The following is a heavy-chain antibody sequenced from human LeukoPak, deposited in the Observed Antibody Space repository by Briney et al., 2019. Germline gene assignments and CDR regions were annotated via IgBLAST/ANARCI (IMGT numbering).Heavy chain of an antibody. CDR1: GYTFTAYY. J-gene: IGHJ5*02. Sequence: ASVKVSCKSSGYTFTAYYMHWVRQAPGQGLEWVGYMNPNSGNTVYAQKFQDRVTITTDTSISTAYMELTSLTSEDTAIYYCTREGLDLWGQGTLVTVSS. CDR3: TREGLDL. CDR2: MNPNSGNT. V-gene: IGHV1-8*03.